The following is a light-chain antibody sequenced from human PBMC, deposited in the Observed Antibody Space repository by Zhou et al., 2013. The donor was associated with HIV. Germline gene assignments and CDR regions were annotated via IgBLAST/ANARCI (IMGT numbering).Light chain of an antibody. J-gene: IGKJ1*01. Sequence: IQMTQSPTSLSASIGDRVTITCRPSQTIDNYLNWYQRKPGKAPKLLIYAASTLQSGVPSRFSGSGSGTDFTLTISSLQPEDFATYYCLQDYSYPRTFGQGTKVEIK. CDR1: QTIDNY. CDR2: AAS. V-gene: IGKV1-6*01. CDR3: LQDYSYPRT.